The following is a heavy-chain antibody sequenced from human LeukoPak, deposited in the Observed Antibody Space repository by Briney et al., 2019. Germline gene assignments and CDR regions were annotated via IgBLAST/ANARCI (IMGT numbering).Heavy chain of an antibody. CDR2: ISGSGGST. D-gene: IGHD3-22*01. Sequence: GGSLRLSCAASGFTFSSYAMSWVRKAPGKGLEWVSAISGSGGSTYDADSVKGRFTISRDNSKNTLYLQMNSLRAEDTAVYYCAKVPHYYYDSSGYYWGGQGTLVTVSS. CDR3: AKVPHYYYDSSGYYW. V-gene: IGHV3-23*01. J-gene: IGHJ4*02. CDR1: GFTFSSYA.